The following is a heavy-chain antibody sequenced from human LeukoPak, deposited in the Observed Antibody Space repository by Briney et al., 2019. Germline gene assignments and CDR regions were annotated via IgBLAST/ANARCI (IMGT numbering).Heavy chain of an antibody. CDR3: ARDKTCDY. V-gene: IGHV3-48*04. CDR2: ISSSSSTI. J-gene: IGHJ4*02. Sequence: GGSLRLSCAASGFTFSSYAMSWVRQAPGKGLEWVSYISSSSSTIYYADSVKGRFTISRDNAKNSLYLQMNSLRAEDTAVYYCARDKTCDYWGQGTLVTVSS. CDR1: GFTFSSYA.